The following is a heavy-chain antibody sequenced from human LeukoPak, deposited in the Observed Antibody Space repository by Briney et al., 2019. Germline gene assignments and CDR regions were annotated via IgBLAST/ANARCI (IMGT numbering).Heavy chain of an antibody. D-gene: IGHD2-2*03. CDR1: GGSISSGDYY. CDR2: IYYSGST. Sequence: SQTLSLTCTVSGGSISSGDYYWSWIRQPPGKGLEWIGYIYYSGSTYYNPSLKSRVTISVDTSKNQFSLKLSSVTAADTAVYYCARAGGGYCGSTSCYAYRHWGQGTLVTVSS. J-gene: IGHJ1*01. V-gene: IGHV4-30-4*01. CDR3: ARAGGGYCGSTSCYAYRH.